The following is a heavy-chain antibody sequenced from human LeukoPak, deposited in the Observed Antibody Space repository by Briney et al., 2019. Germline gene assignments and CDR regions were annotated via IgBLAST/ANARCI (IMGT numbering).Heavy chain of an antibody. Sequence: GASVKVSCKASGYTFTGYHMHWVRQAPGQGLEWMGRINPNSGGTNYAQKFQGRVTMTRDTSISTAYMELSRLRSDDTAVYYCAINYYYDSSGYYANLKYPKVLEEVLHYWGQGTLVTVSS. J-gene: IGHJ4*02. CDR3: AINYYYDSSGYYANLKYPKVLEEVLHY. V-gene: IGHV1-2*06. D-gene: IGHD3-22*01. CDR2: INPNSGGT. CDR1: GYTFTGYH.